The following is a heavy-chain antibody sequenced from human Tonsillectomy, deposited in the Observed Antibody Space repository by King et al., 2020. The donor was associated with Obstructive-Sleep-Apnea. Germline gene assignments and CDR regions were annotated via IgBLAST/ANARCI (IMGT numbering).Heavy chain of an antibody. Sequence: QLVQSGGGVVQPGRSLRLSCAASGFTFSSYGMHWVRQAPGKGLEWGAVISYDGSNKYYADSVKGRFTISRDNSKNTLYLQMNSLRAEDTAVYYCAKDRPVYYDILTGYYTRGAAFDIWGQGTMVTVSS. J-gene: IGHJ3*02. D-gene: IGHD3-9*01. CDR1: GFTFSSYG. CDR2: ISYDGSNK. V-gene: IGHV3-30*18. CDR3: AKDRPVYYDILTGYYTRGAAFDI.